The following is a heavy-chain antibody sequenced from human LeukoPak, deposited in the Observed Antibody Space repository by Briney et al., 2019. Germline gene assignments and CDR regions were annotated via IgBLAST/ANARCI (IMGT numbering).Heavy chain of an antibody. Sequence: SETLSLTCTGSGGSISSYYWSWIRQPPGKGLEWIGYIYYSGSTNYNPSLKSRVTISVDTSKNQFSLKLSSVTAADTAVYYCARSGPGRYDAFDIWGQGTMVTVSS. CDR1: GGSISSYY. V-gene: IGHV4-59*01. D-gene: IGHD1-14*01. CDR3: ARSGPGRYDAFDI. J-gene: IGHJ3*02. CDR2: IYYSGST.